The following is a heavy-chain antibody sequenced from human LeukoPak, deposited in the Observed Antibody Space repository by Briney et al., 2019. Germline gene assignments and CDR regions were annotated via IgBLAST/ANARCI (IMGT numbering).Heavy chain of an antibody. D-gene: IGHD3-3*01. V-gene: IGHV3-7*01. J-gene: IGHJ4*02. CDR2: ILPGGKES. CDR3: MSALGY. Sequence: GGSLRLSCVVSGYSFSTNMMTWVGQAPGKGLEWVATILPGGKESYRVESVKGRFTVSRDNAKNSLFLQMNSLRADDTTVYYGMSALGYWGQGTLVTVSS. CDR1: GYSFSTNM.